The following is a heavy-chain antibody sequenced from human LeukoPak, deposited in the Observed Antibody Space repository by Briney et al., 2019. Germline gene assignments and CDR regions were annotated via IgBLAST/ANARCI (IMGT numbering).Heavy chain of an antibody. V-gene: IGHV3-13*01. CDR2: SGPTGDT. CDR1: GFTFSNFD. CDR3: ARGGGFDY. J-gene: IGHJ4*02. D-gene: IGHD3-10*01. Sequence: SGGSLRLSCAASGFTFSNFDMHWVRQPTGKGLECVSGSGPTGDTYYAGSVKGRFTISRENAKNSLYLQMNSLRAGDTAVYYCARGGGFDYWGQGTLVTVSS.